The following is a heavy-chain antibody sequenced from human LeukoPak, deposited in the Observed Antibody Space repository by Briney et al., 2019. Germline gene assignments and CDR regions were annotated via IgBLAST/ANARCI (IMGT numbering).Heavy chain of an antibody. CDR2: INPNSGGT. D-gene: IGHD1-26*01. CDR3: ARGWDLHAYSLYYYYYMDV. J-gene: IGHJ6*03. CDR1: GYTFTGYY. V-gene: IGHV1-2*02. Sequence: ASVKVSCKASGYTFTGYYMHWVRQAPGQGLEWMGWINPNSGGTNYAQKFQGRVTVTSDTSISTAYMELSRLRSDDTAVYYCARGWDLHAYSLYYYYYMDVWGKGTTVTVSS.